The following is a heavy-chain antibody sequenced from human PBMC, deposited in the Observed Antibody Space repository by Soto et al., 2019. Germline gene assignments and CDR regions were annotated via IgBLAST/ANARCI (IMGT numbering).Heavy chain of an antibody. CDR2: VHDSGNT. V-gene: IGHV4-59*02. CDR3: ARASRGFWSGYTLHY. CDR1: GGSVTFYY. J-gene: IGHJ4*02. D-gene: IGHD3-3*01. Sequence: QVQLQESGPGLVKPSETLSLTCSVSGGSVTFYYWTWLRQSPGRGLEWIGYVHDSGNTNYNPSFKSRLSLSIDASDNQFSLRLSSVTAADTAVYFCARASRGFWSGYTLHYWGRGTLVTVSS.